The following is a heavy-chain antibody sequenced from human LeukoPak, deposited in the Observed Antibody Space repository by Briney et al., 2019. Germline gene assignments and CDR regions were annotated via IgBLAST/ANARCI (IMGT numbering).Heavy chain of an antibody. CDR3: ARGGSEGFHDSSGYYYANWFDP. J-gene: IGHJ5*02. Sequence: SVKVSCKASGGTFSSYAISWVRQAPGQGLEWMGRIIPILGIANYAQKFQGRVTITADKSTSTAYMELSSLRSEDTAVYYCARGGSEGFHDSSGYYYANWFDPWGQGTLVTVSS. V-gene: IGHV1-69*04. CDR1: GGTFSSYA. D-gene: IGHD3-22*01. CDR2: IIPILGIA.